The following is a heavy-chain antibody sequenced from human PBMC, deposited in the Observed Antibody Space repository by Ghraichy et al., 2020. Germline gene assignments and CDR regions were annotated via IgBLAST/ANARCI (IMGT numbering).Heavy chain of an antibody. J-gene: IGHJ4*02. V-gene: IGHV3-74*01. CDR2: INSDGSST. Sequence: GGSLRLSCAASGFTFSSSWMHWVRQVPGKGLVWVSRINSDGSSTSYADSVKGRFTISRDNAKNTLYLQMNSLRAEDTAVYYCARATGYRAEFDYWGQGTLVTVSS. D-gene: IGHD5-12*01. CDR3: ARATGYRAEFDY. CDR1: GFTFSSSW.